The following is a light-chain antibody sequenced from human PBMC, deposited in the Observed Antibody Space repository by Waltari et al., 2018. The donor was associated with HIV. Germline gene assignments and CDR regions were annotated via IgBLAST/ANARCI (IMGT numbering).Light chain of an antibody. V-gene: IGLV2-14*01. CDR2: EVT. CDR3: SSYTRRGTVV. J-gene: IGLJ2*01. CDR1: SSDIGYYDY. Sequence: QSALTQPASVSGSPGQSIVLPCTGSSSDIGYYDYVSWYQQYPGQAPKALIYEVTSRPSGTAARCSGSTSATTAFLAISKLQTDVEADYFCSSYTRRGTVVFGGGTRLTVL.